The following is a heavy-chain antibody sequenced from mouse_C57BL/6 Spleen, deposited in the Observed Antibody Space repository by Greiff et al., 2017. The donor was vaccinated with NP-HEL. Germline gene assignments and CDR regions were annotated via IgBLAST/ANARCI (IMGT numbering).Heavy chain of an antibody. CDR3: ARWRVYAIDY. CDR2: ISSGSSTI. CDR1: GFTFSDYG. V-gene: IGHV5-17*01. J-gene: IGHJ4*01. Sequence: EVKLVESGGGLVKPGGSLTLSCAASGFTFSDYGMHWVRQAPEKGLEWVAYISSGSSTIYYADTVKGRFTISRDNAKNTLFLQMTSLRSEDTAMYYCARWRVYAIDYWGQGTSVTVSS.